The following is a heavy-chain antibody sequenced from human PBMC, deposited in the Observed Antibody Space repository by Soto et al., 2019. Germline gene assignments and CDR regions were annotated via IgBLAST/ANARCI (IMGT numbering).Heavy chain of an antibody. CDR3: ARDRYSGYDFDY. V-gene: IGHV1-69*12. CDR2: IIPIFGTA. CDR1: GGTFSSYA. D-gene: IGHD5-12*01. J-gene: IGHJ4*02. Sequence: QVQLVQSGAEVKKPGSSVKVSCKASGGTFSSYAISWVRQAPGQGLEWMGGIIPIFGTANYAQKFQGRGTIXAXXYTSTAYMELSSLRSEDTAVYYCARDRYSGYDFDYWGQGTLVTVSS.